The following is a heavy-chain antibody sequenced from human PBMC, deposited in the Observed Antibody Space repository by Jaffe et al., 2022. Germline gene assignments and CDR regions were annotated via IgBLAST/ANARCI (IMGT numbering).Heavy chain of an antibody. V-gene: IGHV1-69*05. Sequence: QVQLVQSGAEVKKPGSSVKVSCKASGGTFSSYAISWVRQAPGQGLEWMGGIIPIFGTANYAQKFQGRVTITTDESTSTAYMELSSLRSEDTAVYYCARDREVGATGLDAFDIWGQGTMVTVSS. D-gene: IGHD1-26*01. CDR2: IIPIFGTA. CDR3: ARDREVGATGLDAFDI. CDR1: GGTFSSYA. J-gene: IGHJ3*02.